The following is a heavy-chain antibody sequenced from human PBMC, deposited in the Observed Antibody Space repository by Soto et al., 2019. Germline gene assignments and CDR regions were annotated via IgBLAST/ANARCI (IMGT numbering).Heavy chain of an antibody. V-gene: IGHV4-4*02. D-gene: IGHD3-3*02. J-gene: IGHJ4*02. Sequence: SETLSLTCAVSVDSINSSHWWNWFRQPPGKGLEWIGQISHSGSTNYNPSLTSRVTISVDKSKNHFSLKVTSVTAADTAVYYCAASHFRSGPPTDTRLDYWGQGTLVTVSS. CDR1: VDSINSSHW. CDR3: AASHFRSGPPTDTRLDY. CDR2: ISHSGST.